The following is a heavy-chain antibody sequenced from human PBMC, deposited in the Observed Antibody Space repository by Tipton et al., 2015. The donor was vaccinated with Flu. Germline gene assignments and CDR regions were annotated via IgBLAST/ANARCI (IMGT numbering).Heavy chain of an antibody. CDR1: GGSISSHY. J-gene: IGHJ4*02. Sequence: TLSLTCTVSGGSISSHYWSWIRQPPGRGLEWIGYISYSGSANYNPSLKSRVTISLDTSKNQFSLRLTSVTAADTAVYYCASQGWLQWEFDYWGQGTLVTVSS. CDR3: ASQGWLQWEFDY. D-gene: IGHD5-24*01. V-gene: IGHV4-59*11. CDR2: ISYSGSA.